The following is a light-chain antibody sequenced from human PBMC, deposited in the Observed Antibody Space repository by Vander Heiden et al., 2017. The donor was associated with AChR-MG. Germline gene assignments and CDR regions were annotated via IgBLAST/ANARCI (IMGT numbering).Light chain of an antibody. CDR3: SSYTGSRTLVV. V-gene: IGLV2-14*01. J-gene: IGLJ2*01. Sequence: QSALTQPAHAPASSGQSMTIPCTGTSTDVGGYNYVSWYQQHPGKAPKLIIYDVSKRPSGVSDRFSGSKSGNSASLTISGLQAEDEADYYCSSYTGSRTLVVFGGGTKLTVL. CDR2: DVS. CDR1: STDVGGYNY.